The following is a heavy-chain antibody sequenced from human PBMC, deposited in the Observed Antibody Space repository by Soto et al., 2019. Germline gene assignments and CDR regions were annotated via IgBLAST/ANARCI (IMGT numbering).Heavy chain of an antibody. Sequence: PGGSLRLSCAASGFTFSSYAMSWVRQAPGKGLEWVSIITSDGRTYYADSVKGRFTISRDNSKNTVYLQMNSLRAEDTAVYYCAKDYSTVTTDPLSVVLLVYWGQGA. CDR3: AKDYSTVTTDPLSVVLLVY. J-gene: IGHJ4*02. CDR2: ITSDGRT. D-gene: IGHD4-17*01. CDR1: GFTFSSYA. V-gene: IGHV3-23*01.